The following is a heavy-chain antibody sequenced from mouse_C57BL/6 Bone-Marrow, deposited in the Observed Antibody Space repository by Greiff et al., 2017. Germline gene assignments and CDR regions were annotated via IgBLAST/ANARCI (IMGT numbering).Heavy chain of an antibody. J-gene: IGHJ3*01. CDR1: GYTFTSYW. V-gene: IGHV1-53*01. CDR3: ASHLTDNGSFAY. CDR2: INPSNGGT. Sequence: QVQLQQPGTELVKPGASVKMSCKASGYTFTSYWMHWVKQRPGQGLEWIGNINPSNGGTNYNEMFKSKATLTVNSSSSPAYMQLSSLPSAPSAVYYCASHLTDNGSFAYWGQGTLVTVSA. D-gene: IGHD2-2*01.